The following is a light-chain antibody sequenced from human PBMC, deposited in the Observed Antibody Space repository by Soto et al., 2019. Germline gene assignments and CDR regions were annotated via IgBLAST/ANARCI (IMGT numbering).Light chain of an antibody. Sequence: EIVMTQSPATLSVSPGERATLFCRASQSVSSNLVWYQQKPGQAPRLLIYGASTRATGIPARFSGSGSETEFTLTISSLQSEDFAVYYFQQYNNWPLTFGQGTKVDIK. CDR2: GAS. V-gene: IGKV3-15*01. CDR1: QSVSSN. CDR3: QQYNNWPLT. J-gene: IGKJ1*01.